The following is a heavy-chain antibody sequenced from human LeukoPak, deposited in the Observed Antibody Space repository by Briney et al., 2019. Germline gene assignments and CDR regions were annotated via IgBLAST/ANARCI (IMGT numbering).Heavy chain of an antibody. CDR1: GYTFTSYA. CDR3: ARDPPYSGSHASATYIDY. J-gene: IGHJ4*02. Sequence: ASVKVSCKASGYTFTSYAMHWVRQAPGQRLEWMGWINAGNGNTKYSQKFQGRVTITRDTSASTAYMELSSLRSEDTAVYYCARDPPYSGSHASATYIDYWGQGTLVTVSS. CDR2: INAGNGNT. D-gene: IGHD6-6*01. V-gene: IGHV1-3*01.